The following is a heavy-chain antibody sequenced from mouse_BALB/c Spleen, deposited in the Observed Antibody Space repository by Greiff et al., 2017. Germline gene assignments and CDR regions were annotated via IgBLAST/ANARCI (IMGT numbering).Heavy chain of an antibody. CDR1: GYTFTSYW. CDR3: ARPRYDTIRSLYYFDY. D-gene: IGHD2-14*01. V-gene: IGHV1-7*01. Sequence: VQLQQSGAELAKPGASVKMSCKASGYTFTSYWMHWVKQRPGQGLEWIGYINPSTGYTEYNQKFKDKATLTADKSSSTAYMQLSSLTSEDSAVYYCARPRYDTIRSLYYFDYWGQGTTLTVSS. J-gene: IGHJ2*01. CDR2: INPSTGYT.